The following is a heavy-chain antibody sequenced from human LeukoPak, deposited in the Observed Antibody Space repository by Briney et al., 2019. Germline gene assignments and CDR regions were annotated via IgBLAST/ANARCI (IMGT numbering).Heavy chain of an antibody. D-gene: IGHD3-9*01. CDR1: GYTFTSYD. CDR2: MNPNSGNT. J-gene: IGHJ4*02. Sequence: ASVKVSCKASGYTFTSYDINWGRQATGQGVEWMGWMNPNSGNTGYAQKFQCRVTMTRNTSISTAYMELSSVRSEDTAVYYCARGPSYYDILTGWYYFDYWGQGTLVTVSS. V-gene: IGHV1-8*01. CDR3: ARGPSYYDILTGWYYFDY.